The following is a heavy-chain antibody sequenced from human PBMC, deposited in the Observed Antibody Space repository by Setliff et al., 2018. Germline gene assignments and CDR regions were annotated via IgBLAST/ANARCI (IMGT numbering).Heavy chain of an antibody. CDR2: INPNSGDT. CDR1: GNRFTDYF. V-gene: IGHV1-2*02. Sequence: ASVKVSCKASGNRFTDYFLHWVRQAPGQGLEWMGWINPNSGDTHSAQKFQGRVTMTRDTSINTAYMELSSLRTEDTAVYYCAREGVDTRSSTDYRYYMDVWGKGTTVTVSS. J-gene: IGHJ6*03. D-gene: IGHD5-18*01. CDR3: AREGVDTRSSTDYRYYMDV.